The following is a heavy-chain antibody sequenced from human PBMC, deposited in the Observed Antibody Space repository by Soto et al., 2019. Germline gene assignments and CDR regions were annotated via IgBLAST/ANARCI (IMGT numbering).Heavy chain of an antibody. CDR3: ARDKSGPADY. Sequence: GGSLRLSCAASGSTFSNYFMHWVRQAPGKGLVWVSRINDDGSTTHYADSVKGRFTVSRDNAKNTVYLLMNNLRSEDTAVYYCARDKSGPADYWGQGTLVTVSS. D-gene: IGHD5-12*01. CDR1: GSTFSNYF. V-gene: IGHV3-74*01. CDR2: INDDGSTT. J-gene: IGHJ4*02.